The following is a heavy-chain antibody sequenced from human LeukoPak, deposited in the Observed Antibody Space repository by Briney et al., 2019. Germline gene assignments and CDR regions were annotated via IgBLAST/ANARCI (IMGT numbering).Heavy chain of an antibody. J-gene: IGHJ4*02. CDR1: GGSINSYY. D-gene: IGHD1-7*01. Sequence: SETLSLTCTVSGGSINSYYWSWIRQPPGKGLEWIGYIYYSGSTNYNPSLKSRVAISVDTSKNQFSLKLSSVTAADTAVYYCARHGGTYSVIDYWGQGTLVTVSS. CDR3: ARHGGTYSVIDY. CDR2: IYYSGST. V-gene: IGHV4-59*08.